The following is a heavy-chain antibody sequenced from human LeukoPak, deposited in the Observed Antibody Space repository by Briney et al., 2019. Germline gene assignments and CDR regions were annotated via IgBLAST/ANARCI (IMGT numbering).Heavy chain of an antibody. D-gene: IGHD5-18*01. CDR1: GFTFSSYY. J-gene: IGHJ4*02. CDR3: ARDPDTDMVNFDF. Sequence: PGGSLRLSCAASGFTFSSYYMGWVRQAPGTGLEWVANIKEDGSQKYYVDSVKGRFTITRDNAKSSRYLQMSSLRADDTAVYFCARDPDTDMVNFDFWGRGTLVTVSS. CDR2: IKEDGSQK. V-gene: IGHV3-7*01.